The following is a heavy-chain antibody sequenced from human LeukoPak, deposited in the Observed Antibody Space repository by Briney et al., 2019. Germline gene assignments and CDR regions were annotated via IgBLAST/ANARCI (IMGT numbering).Heavy chain of an antibody. CDR3: AKEYSGSFSPFPSYFDY. CDR1: GFTFSTYA. CDR2: ISGSGAKT. J-gene: IGHJ4*02. D-gene: IGHD1-26*01. Sequence: PGGSLRLSCAASGFTFSTYAMNWVRQVPGKGLEWVSAISGSGAKTYYADFVKGRFTISRDNSKNTLYLQMNSLRAEDTAVYYCAKEYSGSFSPFPSYFDYWGQGTLVTVSS. V-gene: IGHV3-23*01.